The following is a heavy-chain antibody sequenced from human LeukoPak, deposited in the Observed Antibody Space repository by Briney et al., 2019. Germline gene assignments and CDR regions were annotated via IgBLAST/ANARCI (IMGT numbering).Heavy chain of an antibody. J-gene: IGHJ6*02. V-gene: IGHV3-30*18. CDR2: ISYDGSNK. D-gene: IGHD6-13*01. CDR3: AKDSSSSWYGMDV. Sequence: PGGSLRLSCAASGFTFSSYGMHRVRQAPGKGLEWVAVISYDGSNKYYADSVKGRFTISRDNSKNTLYLQMNSLRAEDTAVYYCAKDSSSSWYGMDVWGQGTTVTVSS. CDR1: GFTFSSYG.